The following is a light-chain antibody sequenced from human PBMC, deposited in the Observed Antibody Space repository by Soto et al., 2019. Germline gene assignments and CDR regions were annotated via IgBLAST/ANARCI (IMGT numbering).Light chain of an antibody. J-gene: IGLJ1*01. CDR2: DVT. V-gene: IGLV2-11*01. Sequence: QSVLTQPRSVSGSPGQSVTISCTGTSSDVGRYDYVSWYQQYPGEAPKLISYDVTERPSGVPDRFSGSKSGNTASLTISGLRAEDEAAYSCFSSAGSHSFVIGSGTKVIV. CDR3: FSSAGSHSFV. CDR1: SSDVGRYDY.